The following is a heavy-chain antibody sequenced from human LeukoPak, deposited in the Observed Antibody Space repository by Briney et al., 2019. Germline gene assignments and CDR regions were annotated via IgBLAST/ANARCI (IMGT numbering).Heavy chain of an antibody. CDR3: AKDILGWTFDV. D-gene: IGHD3-3*01. CDR2: IDGGKDNT. V-gene: IGHV3-23*01. J-gene: IGHJ3*01. Sequence: GGSLRLSCAASGFTLSNNAMAWVRQAPGKGLEWVSGIDGGKDNTHYADSVKGRFTISRDGSKNALYLQMNSLRVEDTAVYYCAKDILGWTFDVWGQGTLVTVS. CDR1: GFTLSNNA.